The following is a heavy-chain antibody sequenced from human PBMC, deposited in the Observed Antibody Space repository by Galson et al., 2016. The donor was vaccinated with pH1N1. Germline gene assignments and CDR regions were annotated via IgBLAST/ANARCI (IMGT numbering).Heavy chain of an antibody. CDR1: GGTFNNYA. CDR3: AKAAALQLRNYDFDF. Sequence: VSCKASGGTFNNYAISWVRQAPGQGLEWMGRIIPILGTPNYAQKFQDRVTITADESTSTTYMELNSLTSEDTAVYYCAKAAALQLRNYDFDFWGQGTLVTVSS. CDR2: IIPILGTP. V-gene: IGHV1-69*11. J-gene: IGHJ4*02. D-gene: IGHD1-7*01.